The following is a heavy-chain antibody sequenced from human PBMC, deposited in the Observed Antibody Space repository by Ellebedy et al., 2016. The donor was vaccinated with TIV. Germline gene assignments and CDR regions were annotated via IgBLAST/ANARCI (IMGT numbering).Heavy chain of an antibody. D-gene: IGHD3-10*01. Sequence: GESLKISCAASGFTFDDYAMHWVRQAPGKGLEWVAVISYDGSNKYYADSVKGRFTISRDNSKNTLYLQMNSLRAEDTAVYYCARDVLFGEIWPWGQGTLVTVSS. J-gene: IGHJ5*02. CDR2: ISYDGSNK. CDR1: GFTFDDYA. V-gene: IGHV3-30-3*01. CDR3: ARDVLFGEIWP.